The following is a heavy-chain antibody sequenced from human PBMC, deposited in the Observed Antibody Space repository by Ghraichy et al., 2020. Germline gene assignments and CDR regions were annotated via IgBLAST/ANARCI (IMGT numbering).Heavy chain of an antibody. J-gene: IGHJ3*02. Sequence: VKVSCKASDSAFNTYRFTWVRQAPGQGLEWMGWISAYNGDAFYAQNFQGRVTMTTDTPTSTAFMELRSLRSDDTAMYYCATVSSDGSYAFHIWGQGTMVTVSS. CDR3: ATVSSDGSYAFHI. CDR2: ISAYNGDA. V-gene: IGHV1-18*04. CDR1: DSAFNTYR. D-gene: IGHD5-24*01.